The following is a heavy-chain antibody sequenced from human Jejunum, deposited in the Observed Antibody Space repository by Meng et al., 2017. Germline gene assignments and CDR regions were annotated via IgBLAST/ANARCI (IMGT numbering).Heavy chain of an antibody. J-gene: IGHJ4*02. CDR2: SMHYSATA. Sequence: QVQLQQWGGGLVKPAETLSLTCAGYGESFNNYYWVWIRQHTGKGLEWIGSSMHYSATAYYNPSLKSRVTISVDTSKTLFSLELSSVTAADTGVYYCARSPAWSSGRYFDYWGQGALVTVSS. V-gene: IGHV4-34*01. D-gene: IGHD6-25*01. CDR3: ARSPAWSSGRYFDY. CDR1: GESFNNYY.